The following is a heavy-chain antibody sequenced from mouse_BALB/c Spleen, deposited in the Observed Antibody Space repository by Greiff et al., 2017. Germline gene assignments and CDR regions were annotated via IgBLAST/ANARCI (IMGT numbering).Heavy chain of an antibody. J-gene: IGHJ4*01. CDR2: ISSGSSTI. V-gene: IGHV5-17*02. Sequence: EVHLVESGGGLVQPGGSRKLSCAASGFTFSSFGMHWVRQAPEKGLEWVAYISSGSSTIYYADTVKGRFTISRDNPKNTLFLQMTSLRSEDTAMYYCARSLRYDGGYAMEYWGQGTSVTVSS. CDR1: GFTFSSFG. D-gene: IGHD2-14*01. CDR3: ARSLRYDGGYAMEY.